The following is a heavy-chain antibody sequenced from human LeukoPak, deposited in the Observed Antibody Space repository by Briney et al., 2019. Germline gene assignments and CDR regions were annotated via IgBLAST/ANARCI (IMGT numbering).Heavy chain of an antibody. D-gene: IGHD3-22*01. CDR3: AKDPKDSSGYPDY. V-gene: IGHV3-30*02. Sequence: GGSLRLSCAASGFTFSSYGMHWVRQAPGKGLEWVAFIRYDGSNKYYADSVKGRFTISRDNSKNTLYLQMNSLRAEDTAVYYCAKDPKDSSGYPDYWGQGTLVTVSS. J-gene: IGHJ4*02. CDR1: GFTFSSYG. CDR2: IRYDGSNK.